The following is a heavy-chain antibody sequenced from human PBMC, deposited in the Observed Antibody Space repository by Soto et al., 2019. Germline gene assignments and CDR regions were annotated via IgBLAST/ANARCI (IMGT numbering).Heavy chain of an antibody. D-gene: IGHD6-13*01. V-gene: IGHV4-34*01. Sequence: SETLSLTCAVYGGSFSGYYWSWIRQPPGKGLEWIGEINHSGSTNYNPSLKSRVTISVDTSKNQFSLKLSSVTAADTAVYYCARGDAAAGKGANWFDPWGQGTLVTVSS. CDR3: ARGDAAAGKGANWFDP. CDR1: GGSFSGYY. J-gene: IGHJ5*02. CDR2: INHSGST.